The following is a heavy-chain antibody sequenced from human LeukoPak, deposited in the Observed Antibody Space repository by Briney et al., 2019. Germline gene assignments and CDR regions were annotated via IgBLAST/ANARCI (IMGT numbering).Heavy chain of an antibody. D-gene: IGHD3-3*01. J-gene: IGHJ6*02. CDR2: IYYSGST. CDR1: GGSISSSSYY. Sequence: SETLSLTCTVSGGSISSSSYYWGWIREPPGKGLEWIGSIYYSGSTYYNPSLKSRVTISVDTSKNQFSLKLSSVTAADTAVYYCAREEGFWSGYHDRDVWGQGTTATVSS. V-gene: IGHV4-39*02. CDR3: AREEGFWSGYHDRDV.